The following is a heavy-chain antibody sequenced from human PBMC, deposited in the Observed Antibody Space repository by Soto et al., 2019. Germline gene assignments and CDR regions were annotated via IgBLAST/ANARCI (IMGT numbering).Heavy chain of an antibody. D-gene: IGHD3-10*01. CDR1: GFSFDRFA. Sequence: EVQLLESGGGLVQPGGSLRLSCAAPGFSFDRFAMTWVRQAPGKGPEWVSSISYSGGSTSYADTVRGRFTTSRDSSKNTLYLQMNSLRAEDTALCYCAKGGIWFGNLYLDVWGKGTPVTVFS. J-gene: IGHJ6*03. CDR2: ISYSGGST. CDR3: AKGGIWFGNLYLDV. V-gene: IGHV3-23*01.